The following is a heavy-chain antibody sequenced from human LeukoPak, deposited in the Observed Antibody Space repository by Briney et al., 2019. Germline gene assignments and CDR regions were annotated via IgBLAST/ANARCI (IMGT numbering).Heavy chain of an antibody. CDR1: AGSVRSCY. D-gene: IGHD4-23*01. V-gene: IGHV4-59*08. CDR3: VRHKTTVVAFDI. CDR2: IYYSGST. J-gene: IGHJ3*02. Sequence: SETLSLTYTVSAGSVRSCYWGATRQPPGKGLEWIGYIYYSGSTNYNPSLKSRVTISVETSKNQFSLKQSSVTAADTAVYYCVRHKTTVVAFDIWGQGTMVTVSS.